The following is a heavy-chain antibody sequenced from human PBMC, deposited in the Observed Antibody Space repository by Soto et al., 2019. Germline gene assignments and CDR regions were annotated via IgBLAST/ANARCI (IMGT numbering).Heavy chain of an antibody. D-gene: IGHD6-6*01. J-gene: IGHJ4*02. V-gene: IGHV3-23*01. CDR3: AKDRTVAARNFDY. Sequence: GGSLRLSCAASGFTFSSYAMHWVRQAPGKGLEWVSSISTSIDATYYADSVKGRFTISRDDSKNTLYLQMNSLRAEDSAVYYCAKDRTVAARNFDYWGQGTQVT. CDR2: ISTSIDAT. CDR1: GFTFSSYA.